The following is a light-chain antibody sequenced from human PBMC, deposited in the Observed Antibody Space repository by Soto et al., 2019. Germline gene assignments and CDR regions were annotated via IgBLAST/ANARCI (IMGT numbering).Light chain of an antibody. CDR3: QQRSNWPIT. CDR2: DAS. J-gene: IGKJ5*01. Sequence: IVLTQSPGTLSLSPGEGATLSCRASQSVTGSYLAWYRQKHGQAPRLVMYDASNRATGIPARFSGSVSGTDGTLTISSLEPEDGAVYYCQQRSNWPITFGQGTRLEIK. CDR1: QSVTGSY. V-gene: IGKV3D-20*02.